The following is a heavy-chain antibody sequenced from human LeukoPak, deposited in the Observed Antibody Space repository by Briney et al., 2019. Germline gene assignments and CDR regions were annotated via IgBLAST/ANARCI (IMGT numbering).Heavy chain of an antibody. CDR2: ISYDGSNK. D-gene: IGHD6-19*01. V-gene: IGHV3-30*04. CDR3: ARSSGWRFDY. J-gene: IGHJ4*02. Sequence: QPGRSLRLSCATSGFTFSSYAMHWVRQAPGKGLEWVAVISYDGSNKYYTDSVKGRFTISRDNAKNSLYLQMNSLRAEDTAVYYCARSSGWRFDYWGQGTLVTVSS. CDR1: GFTFSSYA.